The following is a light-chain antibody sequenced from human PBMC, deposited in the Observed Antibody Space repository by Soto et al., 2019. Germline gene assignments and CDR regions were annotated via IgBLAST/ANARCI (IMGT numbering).Light chain of an antibody. CDR2: AAS. V-gene: IGKV1-39*01. CDR3: QQRYSTPLYT. Sequence: DIQMTQSPSSLSASVGDRVTITCRASQSISSYLNWYQQKPGQAPKLLIYAASSLQSGVPSRFSGSGSGTDFTITISSLQPEDFATYYCQQRYSTPLYTFGQGTKLEIK. J-gene: IGKJ2*01. CDR1: QSISSY.